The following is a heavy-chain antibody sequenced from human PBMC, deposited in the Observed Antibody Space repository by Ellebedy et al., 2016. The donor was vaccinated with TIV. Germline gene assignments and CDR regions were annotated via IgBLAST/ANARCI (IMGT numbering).Heavy chain of an antibody. CDR2: ISWDGGST. Sequence: GESLKISXAASGFTFDDYTMHWVRQAPGKGLEWVSLISWDGGSTYYADSVKGRFTISRDNSKNSLYLQMNSLRTEDTALYYCAKEMLGEFAIDYWGQGTLVTVSS. CDR1: GFTFDDYT. J-gene: IGHJ4*02. CDR3: AKEMLGEFAIDY. D-gene: IGHD3-10*02. V-gene: IGHV3-43*01.